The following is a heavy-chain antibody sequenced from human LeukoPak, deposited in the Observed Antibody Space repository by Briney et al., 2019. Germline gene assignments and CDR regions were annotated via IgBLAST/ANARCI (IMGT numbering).Heavy chain of an antibody. Sequence: PSETLSLTCSVSGASISTYYWSWIRQPPGKGLEWIGYLYFGGSTDYNPSPKSRVTISPDTSKNQFSLKLNSVTAADTAVYYCARAGGSWSFDYLGQGTLVTVSS. CDR3: ARAGGSWSFDY. CDR2: LYFGGST. CDR1: GASISTYY. D-gene: IGHD5-12*01. V-gene: IGHV4-59*01. J-gene: IGHJ4*02.